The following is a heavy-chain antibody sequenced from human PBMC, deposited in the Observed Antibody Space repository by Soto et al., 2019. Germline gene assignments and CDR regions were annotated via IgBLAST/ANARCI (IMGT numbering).Heavy chain of an antibody. V-gene: IGHV4-34*01. J-gene: IGHJ6*02. Sequence: FETLSLSCAVYGGTFSGYYWSWIRQTPGKGLEWIGEINHSGSTNYNPSLKSRVTISVDTSKNQFSLKLSSVTAADTAVYYCARVKGGVGGGFHYYYGMDVWGQGTTVTVSS. CDR3: ARVKGGVGGGFHYYYGMDV. CDR2: INHSGST. D-gene: IGHD3-10*01. CDR1: GGTFSGYY.